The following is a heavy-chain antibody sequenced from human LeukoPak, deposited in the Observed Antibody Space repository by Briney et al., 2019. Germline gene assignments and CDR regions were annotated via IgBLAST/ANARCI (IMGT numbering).Heavy chain of an antibody. J-gene: IGHJ4*02. CDR2: IIPIFGTA. D-gene: IGHD3-3*01. CDR1: GGTFSSYA. Sequence: SVKVACKPYGGTFSSYAISWVRQAPGQGLEWMGGIIPIFGTANYAQKLQGRVTMTTDTSTSTAYMELGSLRSDDTAVYYCARGKGGTIFGVAPDYWGQGTLVTVSS. CDR3: ARGKGGTIFGVAPDY. V-gene: IGHV1-69*05.